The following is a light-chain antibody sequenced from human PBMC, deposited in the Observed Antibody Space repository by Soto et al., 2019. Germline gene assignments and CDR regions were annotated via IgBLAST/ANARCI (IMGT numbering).Light chain of an antibody. Sequence: ESMLTRSPATLSLSPGERAPLYCRASPSVTNYLAWYQQKPGQPPRLLIYGASTRATGIPARFSGSGSGTEFTLTISSLQSEDFAVYYCQQYNNWPPVTFGGGTNVDIK. CDR3: QQYNNWPPVT. J-gene: IGKJ4*01. CDR2: GAS. V-gene: IGKV3-15*01. CDR1: PSVTNY.